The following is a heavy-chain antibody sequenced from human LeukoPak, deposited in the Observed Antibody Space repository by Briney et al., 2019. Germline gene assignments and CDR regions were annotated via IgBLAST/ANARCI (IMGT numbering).Heavy chain of an antibody. J-gene: IGHJ4*02. D-gene: IGHD5-24*01. CDR2: IIPIFGTA. CDR1: GYTFTGYY. Sequence: SVKVSCKASGYTFTGYYMHWVRQAPGQGLEWMGRIIPIFGTANYAQKFQGRVTITTDESTSTAYMELSSLRSEDTAVYYCAGSRDGYNLRGLYYFDYWGQGTLVTVSS. CDR3: AGSRDGYNLRGLYYFDY. V-gene: IGHV1-69*05.